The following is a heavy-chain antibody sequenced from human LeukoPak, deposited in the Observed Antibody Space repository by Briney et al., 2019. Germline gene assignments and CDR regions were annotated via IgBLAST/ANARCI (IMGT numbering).Heavy chain of an antibody. CDR1: GFTFSSYA. Sequence: GGSLRLSCAASGFTFSSYAMSWVRQAPGKGREWVSAISGSGGSTYYADSVKGRFTISRDNSKNTLYLQMNSLRAEDTAVYYCAKFGGPDSRADAFDIWGQGTMVTVSS. D-gene: IGHD6-13*01. V-gene: IGHV3-23*01. CDR3: AKFGGPDSRADAFDI. CDR2: ISGSGGST. J-gene: IGHJ3*02.